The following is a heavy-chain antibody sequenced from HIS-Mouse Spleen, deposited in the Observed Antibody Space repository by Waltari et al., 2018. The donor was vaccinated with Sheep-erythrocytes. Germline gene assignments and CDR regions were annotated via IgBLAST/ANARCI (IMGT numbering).Heavy chain of an antibody. V-gene: IGHV1-69*04. D-gene: IGHD1-26*01. CDR2: IIPILGIA. Sequence: QVQLVQSGAEVTKPGSSVKVSCTASGGTFSSYASSWVRQAPGQGLEWLGRIIPILGIANYAQKFQGRVTITADKSTSTAYMELSSLRSEDTAMYYCAQTGATTPHFDYWGQGTLVTVSS. CDR1: GGTFSSYA. CDR3: AQTGATTPHFDY. J-gene: IGHJ4*02.